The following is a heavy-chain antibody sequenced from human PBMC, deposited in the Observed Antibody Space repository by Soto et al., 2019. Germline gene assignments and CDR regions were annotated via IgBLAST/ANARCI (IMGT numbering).Heavy chain of an antibody. CDR3: ARDRFGDFWSGYYPDYYYYYYMDV. V-gene: IGHV3-7*01. J-gene: IGHJ6*03. CDR2: IKQDGSEK. D-gene: IGHD3-3*01. CDR1: GFTFSSYW. Sequence: EVQLVESGGGLVQPGGSLRLSCAASGFTFSSYWMSWVRQAPGKGLEWVANIKQDGSEKYYVDSVKGRFTISRDKAKNSLYLQMNSLRAEDTAVYYCARDRFGDFWSGYYPDYYYYYYMDVWGKGTTVTVSS.